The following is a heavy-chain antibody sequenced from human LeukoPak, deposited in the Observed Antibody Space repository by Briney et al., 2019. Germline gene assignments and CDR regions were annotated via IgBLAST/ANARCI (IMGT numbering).Heavy chain of an antibody. D-gene: IGHD6-19*01. CDR3: ARDPWYSSAWYIDY. CDR2: ISYDGSNT. V-gene: IGHV3-30-3*01. CDR1: GFTFSSYA. Sequence: GRSLRLSCGASGFTFSSYAMHWVRQAPGKGLEWVAVISYDGSNTYYADSVMGRFTISRDNSKNTLYLQMNSLRPEDTAVYYRARDPWYSSAWYIDYWGQGTLVTVSS. J-gene: IGHJ4*02.